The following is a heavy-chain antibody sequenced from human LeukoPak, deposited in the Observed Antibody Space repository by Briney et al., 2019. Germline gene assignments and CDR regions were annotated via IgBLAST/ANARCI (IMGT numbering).Heavy chain of an antibody. V-gene: IGHV3-43*02. Sequence: GRSLRLSCAASGFTFDDYAMHWVRQAPGKGLEWVSLISGDGGSTYYADSVKGRFTISRDNSKNSLYLQMNSLRTEDTALYYCAKVVGATDHFDYWGQGTLVTVSS. CDR1: GFTFDDYA. J-gene: IGHJ4*02. CDR3: AKVVGATDHFDY. CDR2: ISGDGGST. D-gene: IGHD5-12*01.